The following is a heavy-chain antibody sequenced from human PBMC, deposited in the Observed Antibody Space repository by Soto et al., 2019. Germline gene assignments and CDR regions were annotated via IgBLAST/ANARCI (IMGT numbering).Heavy chain of an antibody. CDR1: GFTFSSYA. CDR2: ISGSGGST. D-gene: IGHD2-2*01. Sequence: GGSLRLSCAASGFTFSSYAMSWVRQAPGKGLEWVSAISGSGGSTYYADSVKGRFTISRDNSKNTLYLQMNSLRVEDTAVYYCARGRSVLVPAAMRAFDIWGQGTMVTVSS. J-gene: IGHJ3*02. CDR3: ARGRSVLVPAAMRAFDI. V-gene: IGHV3-23*01.